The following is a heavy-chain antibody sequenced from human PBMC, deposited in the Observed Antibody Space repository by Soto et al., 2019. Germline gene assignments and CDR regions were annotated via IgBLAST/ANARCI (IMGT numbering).Heavy chain of an antibody. CDR3: GRDLDYSTSFCAY. J-gene: IGHJ4*02. CDR2: ISAYNGDT. CDR1: GDTFTNHG. D-gene: IGHD4-4*01. V-gene: IGHV1-18*04. Sequence: GASVKVSCKTSGDTFTNHGVNCVRRAPGQVLEWMGWISAYNGDTDYAQKFQDRVTMTIDTSTNTVFMELRSLRSDDTAVYYCGRDLDYSTSFCAYWGQGTPVTVSS.